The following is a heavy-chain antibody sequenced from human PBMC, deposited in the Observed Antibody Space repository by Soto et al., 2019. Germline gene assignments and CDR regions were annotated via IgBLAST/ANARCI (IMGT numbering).Heavy chain of an antibody. CDR3: ARQPGEQLLYGMDV. J-gene: IGHJ6*02. CDR2: TDPSDSYT. V-gene: IGHV5-10-1*01. D-gene: IGHD3-10*01. Sequence: PGESLKISCKGSGYRFTSYWITWVRQMPGKGLEYIGRTDPSDSYTHHNPSFQGDVTISVDKSSNTAYLQWSSLKASDTATYYCARQPGEQLLYGMDVWGQGTTVTGSS. CDR1: GYRFTSYW.